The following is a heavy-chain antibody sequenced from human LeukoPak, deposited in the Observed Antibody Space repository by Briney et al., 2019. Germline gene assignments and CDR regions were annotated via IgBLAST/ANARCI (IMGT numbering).Heavy chain of an antibody. V-gene: IGHV1-18*01. J-gene: IGHJ5*02. D-gene: IGHD3-16*02. CDR1: GYTFTSYG. Sequence: ASVKVSCKASGYTFTSYGISWVRQAPGQGLEWMGWISAYNGNTNYAQKLQGRVTMTTDTSTSTAYMELRSLRSDDTAVYYCARDPASKYDYVWGSYRPNWFDPWGQGTLVTVSS. CDR2: ISAYNGNT. CDR3: ARDPASKYDYVWGSYRPNWFDP.